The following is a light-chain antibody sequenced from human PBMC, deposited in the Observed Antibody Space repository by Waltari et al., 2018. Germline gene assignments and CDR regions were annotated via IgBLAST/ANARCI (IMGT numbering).Light chain of an antibody. Sequence: GDTLTIPCPARQSISSWLAWYQQKPGKAPKRLIYKASSLQSGVPSRFSGSGAGTDFTLTISSLEPEDFATYYCLHYSSSPYTFGPGTKLEIK. CDR1: QSISSW. V-gene: IGKV1-12*01. CDR3: LHYSSSPYT. CDR2: KAS. J-gene: IGKJ3*01.